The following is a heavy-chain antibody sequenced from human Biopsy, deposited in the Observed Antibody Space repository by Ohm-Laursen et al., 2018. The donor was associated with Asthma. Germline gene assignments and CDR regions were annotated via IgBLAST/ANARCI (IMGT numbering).Heavy chain of an antibody. V-gene: IGHV3-33*01. D-gene: IGHD2-2*01. CDR1: GFTFSSYG. J-gene: IGHJ6*02. Sequence: RSRRLSCAATGFTFSSYGMHWVRQAPGAGLEWGAVIWYDGSNKYYADSVKGRFAISRDNSKNTLYLQMNSLRAEDTAVYYCARGGLGYCSSTSCYQNYYYGMDVWGQGTTVTVSS. CDR3: ARGGLGYCSSTSCYQNYYYGMDV. CDR2: IWYDGSNK.